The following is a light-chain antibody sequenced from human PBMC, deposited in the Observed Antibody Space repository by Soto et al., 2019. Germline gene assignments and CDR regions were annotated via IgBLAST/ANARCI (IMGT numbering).Light chain of an antibody. CDR3: QQADSFPT. V-gene: IGKV1-12*01. J-gene: IGKJ4*01. CDR2: AAS. CDR1: QTISSW. Sequence: DIQMTQSPSTLSGSVGDRVTITCRASQTISSWLAWYQQKPGKAPKLLIYAASSLQSGVPSRFSGSGSGTDFTLTINSLQPEDFATYYCQQADSFPTFGGGTKVDIK.